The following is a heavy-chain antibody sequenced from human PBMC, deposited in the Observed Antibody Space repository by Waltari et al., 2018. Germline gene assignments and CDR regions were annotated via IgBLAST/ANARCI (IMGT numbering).Heavy chain of an antibody. CDR3: ARVAHGAFDI. J-gene: IGHJ3*02. CDR2: ISSSSRYI. V-gene: IGHV3-21*01. Sequence: EVQLVESGGGLVKPGGSLRLSCTASGFTFSSYSMNWVRQAPGKGLEWVSSISSSSRYIYYADSVKGRCTISRDNAKNSLYLQMNSRRAEDTAVYYCARVAHGAFDIWGQGTMVTVSS. CDR1: GFTFSSYS.